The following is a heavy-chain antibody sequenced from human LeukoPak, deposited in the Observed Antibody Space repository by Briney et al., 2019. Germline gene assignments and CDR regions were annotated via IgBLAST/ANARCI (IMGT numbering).Heavy chain of an antibody. CDR1: GFTFSNYA. Sequence: GGSLRLSCAASGFTFSNYAMTWVRQAPGKGLEWISYIGISSGNTKYADSVKGRFTISGDKAKNSVYLQMNSLRVEDTAVYYCARDTKYAFDNWGQGTLVTVSS. CDR3: ARDTKYAFDN. J-gene: IGHJ4*02. CDR2: IGISSGNT. V-gene: IGHV3-48*01. D-gene: IGHD2-2*01.